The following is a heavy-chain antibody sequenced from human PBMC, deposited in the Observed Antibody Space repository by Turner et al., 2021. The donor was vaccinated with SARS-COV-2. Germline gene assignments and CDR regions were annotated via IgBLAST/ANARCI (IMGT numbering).Heavy chain of an antibody. CDR3: SRGDDSRKSGLL. CDR2: IHPSGST. J-gene: IGHJ4*02. Sequence: QVHLQQWGAGLLKPSETLSLTCAVYGGSFSGYYWTWIRQPPGKGLEWTGEIHPSGSTYYNPSHKSRVTISQDTSKSQFSLNLSSVTAADTAVYHCSRGDDSRKSGLLWGQGTLVTVSS. CDR1: GGSFSGYY. V-gene: IGHV4-34*01. D-gene: IGHD2-21*02.